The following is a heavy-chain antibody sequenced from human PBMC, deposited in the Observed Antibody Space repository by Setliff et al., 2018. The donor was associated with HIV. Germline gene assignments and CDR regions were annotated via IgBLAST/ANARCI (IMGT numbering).Heavy chain of an antibody. D-gene: IGHD3-9*01. CDR2: IYHSGST. J-gene: IGHJ4*02. Sequence: SETLSLTCTVSGDSISSDFYWGWIRQPPGKGLEWIASIYHSGSTNYNPSLKSRVTISVDTSKNQFSLKLSSVTAADTAVYYCAIGSYYDILTGAFDYWGQGTLVTVSS. V-gene: IGHV4-38-2*02. CDR1: GDSISSDFY. CDR3: AIGSYYDILTGAFDY.